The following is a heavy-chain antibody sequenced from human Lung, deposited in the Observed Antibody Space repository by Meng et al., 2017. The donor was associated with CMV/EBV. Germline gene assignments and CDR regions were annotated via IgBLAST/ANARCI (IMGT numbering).Heavy chain of an antibody. Sequence: GESLKISCAASGLTVSGNDMTWVRQAPGKGLEWVSLIHRDGNTYYGDSVKGRFTSSRDNSMNTLYLQMNSLKTEDTAVYYCATFKQQPVGGTYWYSDLWGRGTLVXVSS. J-gene: IGHJ2*01. CDR2: IHRDGNT. CDR3: ATFKQQPVGGTYWYSDL. CDR1: GLTVSGND. V-gene: IGHV3-66*02. D-gene: IGHD6-13*01.